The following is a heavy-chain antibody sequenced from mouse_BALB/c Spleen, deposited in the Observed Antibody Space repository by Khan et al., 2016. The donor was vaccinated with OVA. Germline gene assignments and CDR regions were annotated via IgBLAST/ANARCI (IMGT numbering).Heavy chain of an antibody. CDR3: ARVGAAYDRNDGVAREY. Sequence: QIQLVQSGPELKKPGETVRISCKASGYTFTTAGIQWVQKMPGKGLKWIGWINTHSGVPKYAEDFKGRFAFSLEISVSTAYLQITNLKNEDTATYVCARVGAAYDRNDGVAREYWGQGTSVTVSS. CDR1: GYTFTTAG. V-gene: IGHV9-4*02. D-gene: IGHD2-14*01. CDR2: INTHSGVP. J-gene: IGHJ4*01.